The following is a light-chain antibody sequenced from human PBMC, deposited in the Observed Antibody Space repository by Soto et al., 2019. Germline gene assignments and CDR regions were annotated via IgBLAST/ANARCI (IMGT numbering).Light chain of an antibody. CDR3: HQYDSSPLT. CDR2: CAS. CDR1: QSGSSSY. J-gene: IGKJ4*01. Sequence: EIVLTQSPGTLSLSPGERATLSCRASQSGSSSYLAWYQQKPGQAPRLLIYCASSRATGIPDRFSGSGSGTDFTLTISRLEPEDFAVYYCHQYDSSPLTFGGGTKVEIK. V-gene: IGKV3-20*01.